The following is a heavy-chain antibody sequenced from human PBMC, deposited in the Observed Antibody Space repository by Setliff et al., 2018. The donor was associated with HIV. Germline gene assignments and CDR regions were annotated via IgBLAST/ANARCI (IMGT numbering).Heavy chain of an antibody. D-gene: IGHD4-17*01. J-gene: IGHJ3*01. CDR1: GYTVTELS. CDR3: ARGQASNDYGVSF. V-gene: IGHV1-24*01. CDR2: FDPEDNKI. Sequence: GASVKVSCKVSGYTVTELSINWVRQAPGKGPEWMGGFDPEDNKIVYAQKFQGRVTTTEDTSTSTGYMELSSLRSEDTAVYYCARGQASNDYGVSFWGQGTMVTVSS.